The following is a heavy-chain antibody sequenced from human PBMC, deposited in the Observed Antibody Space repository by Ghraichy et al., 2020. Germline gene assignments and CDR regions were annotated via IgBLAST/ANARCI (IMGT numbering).Heavy chain of an antibody. CDR1: GGSFSGYY. V-gene: IGHV4-34*01. CDR3: ARGRDYVWGSYRYREFWFDY. CDR2: INHSGST. Sequence: ESLNISCAVYGGSFSGYYWSWIRQPPGKGLEWIGEINHSGSTNYNPSLKSRVTISVDTSKNQFSLKLSSVTAADTAVYYCARGRDYVWGSYRYREFWFDYWGQGTLVTVSS. J-gene: IGHJ4*02. D-gene: IGHD3-16*02.